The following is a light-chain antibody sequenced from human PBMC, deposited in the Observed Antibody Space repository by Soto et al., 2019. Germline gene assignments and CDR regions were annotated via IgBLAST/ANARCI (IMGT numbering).Light chain of an antibody. J-gene: IGKJ1*01. V-gene: IGKV3-20*01. CDR2: GAS. CDR1: QSVSSSY. CDR3: QQYGSSPWT. Sequence: EIVLTQSPGTLSLSPGERATLSCRASQSVSSSYFARYQQKPGQAPRLLISGASSRATGIPDRFSGSGSGTDFTLTISRLEPEDFGVYYCQQYGSSPWTFGQGTKVEIK.